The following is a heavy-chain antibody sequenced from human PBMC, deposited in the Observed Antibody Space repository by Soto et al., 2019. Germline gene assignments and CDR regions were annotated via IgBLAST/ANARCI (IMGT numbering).Heavy chain of an antibody. CDR3: ARGVLELDDAFDI. Sequence: WASVKVSCKASGGTFSSYAISWVRQAPGQGLEWMGGIIPIFGTANYAQKFQGRVTITADESTSTAYMELSSLRSEDTAVYYCARGVLELDDAFDIWGQGTMVTVSS. D-gene: IGHD3-10*01. V-gene: IGHV1-69*13. CDR1: GGTFSSYA. J-gene: IGHJ3*02. CDR2: IIPIFGTA.